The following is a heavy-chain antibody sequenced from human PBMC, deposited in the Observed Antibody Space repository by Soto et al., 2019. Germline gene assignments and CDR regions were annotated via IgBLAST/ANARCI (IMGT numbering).Heavy chain of an antibody. D-gene: IGHD6-6*01. CDR3: ARGTESSSLFSAYGMDV. CDR2: INPNSGGT. J-gene: IGHJ6*04. Sequence: ASVKVSCKASGYTFTGYYMHWVRQAPGQGLEWMGWINPNSGGTNYAQKFQGWVTMTRDTSISTAYMELSRLRSDDTAVYYCARGTESSSLFSAYGMDVWGKGTTVTVAS. V-gene: IGHV1-2*04. CDR1: GYTFTGYY.